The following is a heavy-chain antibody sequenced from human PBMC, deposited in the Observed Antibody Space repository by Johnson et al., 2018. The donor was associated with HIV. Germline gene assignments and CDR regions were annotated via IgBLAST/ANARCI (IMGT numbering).Heavy chain of an antibody. D-gene: IGHD2-15*01. Sequence: VQLVESGGGLVKPGGSLRLSCAASGLTVSTNDINWVRQAPGKGLEWVAIIYSGDSTYYADSLEGRFTISRDKSKNTVYLQMNSLRAEDTAVYYCARDHLRRSHAFDIWGQGTMVTVSS. J-gene: IGHJ3*02. V-gene: IGHV3-66*01. CDR1: GLTVSTND. CDR2: IYSGDST. CDR3: ARDHLRRSHAFDI.